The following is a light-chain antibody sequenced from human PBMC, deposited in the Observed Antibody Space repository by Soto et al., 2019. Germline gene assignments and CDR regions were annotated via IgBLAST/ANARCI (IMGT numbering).Light chain of an antibody. CDR3: CSYAGRYTYV. V-gene: IGLV2-11*01. CDR2: DVS. J-gene: IGLJ1*01. Sequence: QSALTQPRSVSGSPGQSVTISCTGTSSDVGGYKYVSWFQQHPGKAPKLMIYDVSQRLSGVPDRFSGSKSGNTASLTISGLQAEDEADYYCCSYAGRYTYVFGTGTKLTVL. CDR1: SSDVGGYKY.